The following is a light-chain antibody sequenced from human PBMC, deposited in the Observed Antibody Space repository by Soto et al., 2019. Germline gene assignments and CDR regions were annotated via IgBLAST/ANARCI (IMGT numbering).Light chain of an antibody. CDR3: SSSAGIHIV. CDR1: SSDVGGYNY. CDR2: EVS. V-gene: IGLV2-8*01. Sequence: QSALTQPPSASGSPGQSVAISCTGTSSDVGGYNYVSWYQQHPGKAPKLMIYEVSKRPSGVPDRFSGSKSGNTASLTVSGFQAEDEADYFCSSSAGIHIVFGTGTKLTVL. J-gene: IGLJ1*01.